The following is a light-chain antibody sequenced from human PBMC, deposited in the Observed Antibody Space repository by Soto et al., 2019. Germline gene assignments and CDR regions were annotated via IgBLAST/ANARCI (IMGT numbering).Light chain of an antibody. CDR2: DVT. CDR3: CSYAGSYTWL. J-gene: IGLJ3*02. Sequence: QSVLTQPRSVSGSPGQSVTISCTGTSGDVGTYDYVSWYQVHPGKAPKLLIYDVTKRPSGVPDHFSGSKSGNTASLTISGLQADYEADYYCCSYAGSYTWLFGGGTKLTVL. CDR1: SGDVGTYDY. V-gene: IGLV2-11*01.